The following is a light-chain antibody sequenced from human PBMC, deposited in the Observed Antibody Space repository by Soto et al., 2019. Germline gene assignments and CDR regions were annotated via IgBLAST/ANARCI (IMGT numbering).Light chain of an antibody. Sequence: QTVVTQEPSLTVSPGGTVTLTCASSTGAVTSGYYPNWFQQKPGQAPGALIYSTTNKHSWTPARFSGSLLGGKAALTLSGVQPEDEADYYCLLYYGGAQRVFGGGTKVTVL. CDR1: TGAVTSGYY. CDR3: LLYYGGAQRV. CDR2: STT. V-gene: IGLV7-43*01. J-gene: IGLJ3*02.